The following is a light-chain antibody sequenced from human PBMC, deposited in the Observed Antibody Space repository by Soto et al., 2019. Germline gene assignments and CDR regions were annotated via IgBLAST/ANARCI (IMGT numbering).Light chain of an antibody. Sequence: QSVLTQPPSVSGAPGQRVIISCTGSNSDIGAGSDVHWYRQVPGGAPKLRIYSNNNRRSGGPDRFSYSRSGTAASLAITGLQAEDEADYYCPTYDYSLPAPYVFRTGTKVTVL. CDR1: NSDIGAGSD. J-gene: IGLJ1*01. CDR3: PTYDYSLPAPYV. CDR2: SNN. V-gene: IGLV1-40*01.